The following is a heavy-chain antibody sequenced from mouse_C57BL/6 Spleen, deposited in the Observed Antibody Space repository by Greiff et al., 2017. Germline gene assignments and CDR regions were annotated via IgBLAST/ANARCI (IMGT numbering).Heavy chain of an antibody. CDR1: GYTFTDYY. CDR3: ARGGPFYGSPWFAY. V-gene: IGHV1-19*01. CDR2: INPYNGGT. D-gene: IGHD1-1*01. J-gene: IGHJ3*01. Sequence: EVQLQQSGPVLVKPGASVKMSCKASGYTFTDYYMNWVKQSHGKSLEWIGVINPYNGGTSYNQKFKGKATLTVDKSSSTAYMELNSLTSEDSAVYYCARGGPFYGSPWFAYWGQGTLVTVSA.